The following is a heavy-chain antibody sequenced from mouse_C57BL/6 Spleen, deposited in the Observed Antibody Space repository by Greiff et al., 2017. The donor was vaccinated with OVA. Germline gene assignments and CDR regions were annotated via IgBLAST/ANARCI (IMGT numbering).Heavy chain of an antibody. J-gene: IGHJ2*01. V-gene: IGHV2-5*01. CDR3: ARVYYGSSLDY. Sequence: VQGVESGPGLVQPSQSLSITCTVSGFSLTSYGVHWVRQSPGKGLEWLGVIWRGGSTDYNAAFMSRLSITKDNSKSQVFFKMNSLKADDTAIYYCARVYYGSSLDYWGQGTTLTVSS. D-gene: IGHD1-1*01. CDR1: GFSLTSYG. CDR2: IWRGGST.